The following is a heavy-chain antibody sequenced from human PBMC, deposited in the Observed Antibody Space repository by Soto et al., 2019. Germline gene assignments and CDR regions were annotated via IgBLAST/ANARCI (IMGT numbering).Heavy chain of an antibody. D-gene: IGHD1-1*01. CDR1: GLTFSDAW. J-gene: IGHJ6*02. CDR3: SWSADVYHGMRV. V-gene: IGHV3-15*01. Sequence: EVQVVESGGGLVKPGDSLRLSCVVSGLTFSDAWVSWVRQAPGKGLEWLGRIKNRGTTDYPAPVKGRFIISRDDSKNTLYLQMNSLKSADTAVYYCSWSADVYHGMRVWGQGTTVTVSS. CDR2: IKNRGTT.